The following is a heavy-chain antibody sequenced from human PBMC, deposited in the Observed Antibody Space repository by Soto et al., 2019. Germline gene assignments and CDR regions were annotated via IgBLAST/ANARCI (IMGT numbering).Heavy chain of an antibody. CDR3: VKMKAWERLSPDF. J-gene: IGHJ4*02. CDR2: ITGDGHST. Sequence: GGSLRLSCSASGFTFSSYTMHWVRQAPGKGLKYVSAITGDGHSTYYADSVKGRFTISRVNSRNTLFLQMSSLRVEDTAVYYCVKMKAWERLSPDFWGQGTLVTVSS. CDR1: GFTFSSYT. V-gene: IGHV3-64D*06. D-gene: IGHD1-1*01.